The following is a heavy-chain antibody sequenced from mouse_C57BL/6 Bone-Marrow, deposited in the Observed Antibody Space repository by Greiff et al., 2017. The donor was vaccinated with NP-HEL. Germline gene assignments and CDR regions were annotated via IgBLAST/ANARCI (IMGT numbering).Heavy chain of an antibody. V-gene: IGHV1-64*01. CDR2: IHPNSGST. J-gene: IGHJ4*01. D-gene: IGHD2-2*01. Sequence: QVQLQQSGAELVKPGASVKLSCKASGYTFTSYWMHWVKQRPGQGLEWIGMIHPNSGSTNYNEKFKSKATLTVDKSSSTAYMQLSSLTSEDSAVYYCAREGYDGLYYAMDYWGQGTSVTVSS. CDR3: AREGYDGLYYAMDY. CDR1: GYTFTSYW.